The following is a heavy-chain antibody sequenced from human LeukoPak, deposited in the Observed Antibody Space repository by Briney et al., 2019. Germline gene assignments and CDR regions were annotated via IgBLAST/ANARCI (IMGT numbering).Heavy chain of an antibody. J-gene: IGHJ3*02. V-gene: IGHV3-74*01. Sequence: GGSLRLSCAASGFTFSRYWVHWVRQAPGKGLVWVSRINSDGSSTSYADSVKGRFTISRDNAKNTLYLQINSLRAEDTAVYYCAGDLGWDDVFDIWGQGTMVTVSS. D-gene: IGHD1-26*01. CDR3: AGDLGWDDVFDI. CDR1: GFTFSRYW. CDR2: INSDGSST.